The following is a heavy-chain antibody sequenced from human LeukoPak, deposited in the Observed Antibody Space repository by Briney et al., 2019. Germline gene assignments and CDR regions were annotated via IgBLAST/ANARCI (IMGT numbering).Heavy chain of an antibody. J-gene: IGHJ1*01. V-gene: IGHV3-20*04. CDR2: INWSGAST. CDR1: GFNLDDYG. D-gene: IGHD3-10*01. Sequence: GGSLRLSCAASGFNLDDYGMNWVRQAPGKGLEWVSGINWSGASTGYADSVKGRFTISRDNAKKSLYLHMNSLRVEDTAFYYCVRVARGASWFGDFRHWGQGTLVSVSS. CDR3: VRVARGASWFGDFRH.